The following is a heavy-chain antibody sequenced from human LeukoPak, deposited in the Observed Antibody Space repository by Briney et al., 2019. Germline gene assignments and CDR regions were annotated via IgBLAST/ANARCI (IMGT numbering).Heavy chain of an antibody. V-gene: IGHV3-74*01. CDR3: ARGPEEVPAAMPHMDV. J-gene: IGHJ6*04. CDR1: GFTFSSYW. D-gene: IGHD2-2*01. Sequence: PGGSLRLSCAASGFTFSSYWMHWVRQAPGKGLVWVSRINSDGSSTSYADSVKGRFTISRDNAKNTLYLQMSSLRAEDTAVYYCARGPEEVPAAMPHMDVWGKGTTVTVSS. CDR2: INSDGSST.